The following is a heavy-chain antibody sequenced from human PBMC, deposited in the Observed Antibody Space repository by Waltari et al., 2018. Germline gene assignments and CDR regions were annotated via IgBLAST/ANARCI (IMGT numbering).Heavy chain of an antibody. Sequence: QGQLVESGGGVVQPGRSLRLTCTALGFILRNHGLTWVRQAPGKGLEWVAVISFDGLDKRYADSVKGRFTISRDNSKNTLFLELNSLTTDDTGVYFCAKANRHSGQDNWFDPWGHGAPVTVSS. V-gene: IGHV3-30*18. CDR3: AKANRHSGQDNWFDP. CDR1: GFILRNHG. D-gene: IGHD2-15*01. CDR2: ISFDGLDK. J-gene: IGHJ5*02.